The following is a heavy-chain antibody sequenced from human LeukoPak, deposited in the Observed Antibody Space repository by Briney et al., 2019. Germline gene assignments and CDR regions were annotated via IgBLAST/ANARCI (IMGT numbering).Heavy chain of an antibody. CDR3: ARLFTDSDRRGYFFDT. V-gene: IGHV4-39*01. J-gene: IGHJ4*02. Sequence: PSDTLSLTCTVSGGSINSNTFYWGWIRQPPGKGLEWIGIMFYSDITYYNSSLKSRVTISVDMSKNQFSLRLTSVTAADTSVYFCARLFTDSDRRGYFFDTWGQGTLVTVSS. CDR2: MFYSDIT. CDR1: GGSINSNTFY. D-gene: IGHD3-22*01.